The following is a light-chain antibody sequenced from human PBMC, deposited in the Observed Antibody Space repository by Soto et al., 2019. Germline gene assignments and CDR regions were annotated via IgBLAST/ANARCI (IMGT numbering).Light chain of an antibody. Sequence: EIVLTQSPVTLSVSPGERATLSCRAGQSVYSNLAWYQQKPGQAPRLLIYGASTMATGIPARFSGSGFGTEFTLAISSQEPEDFAVYYCQQYIEWPRTFGQGTKVEV. V-gene: IGKV3-15*01. CDR1: QSVYSN. CDR3: QQYIEWPRT. J-gene: IGKJ1*01. CDR2: GAS.